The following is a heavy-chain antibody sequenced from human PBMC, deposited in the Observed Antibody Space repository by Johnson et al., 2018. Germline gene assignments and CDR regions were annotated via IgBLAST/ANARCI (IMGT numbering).Heavy chain of an antibody. Sequence: EVQLVETGGDLVQPGGSLRLSCAASGFTFSSYAMSWVRQAPGRGLEWVSALSGNGNSMYYADSVKGRFTISRDNSKNTLCLQMNSLRAEDTAVYYCAKDERYGDFVRGMFQHGGQGTLVTVSS. V-gene: IGHV3-23*04. D-gene: IGHD4-17*01. J-gene: IGHJ1*01. CDR2: LSGNGNSM. CDR1: GFTFSSYA. CDR3: AKDERYGDFVRGMFQH.